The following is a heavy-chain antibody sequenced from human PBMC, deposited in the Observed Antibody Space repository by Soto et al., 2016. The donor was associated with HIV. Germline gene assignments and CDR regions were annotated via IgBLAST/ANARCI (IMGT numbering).Heavy chain of an antibody. Sequence: QVQLQESGPRLVKPSQTLSLICTVSGASVTTGGYYWTWIRQHPGKGLEWIGNIYYTGTTSYNPSLRSRLKILVDTSKNQFSLKLNSVTAADTAVYFCARADYGDSILPYWFLDLVGPGHPSHCLL. J-gene: IGHJ2*01. D-gene: IGHD4-17*01. CDR3: ARADYGDSILPYWFLDL. CDR1: GASVTTGGYY. CDR2: IYYTGTT. V-gene: IGHV4-31*03.